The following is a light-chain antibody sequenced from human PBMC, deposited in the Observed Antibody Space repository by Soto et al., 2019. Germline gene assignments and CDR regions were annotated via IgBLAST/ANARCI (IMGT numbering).Light chain of an antibody. CDR3: QQYGSSPLT. CDR1: QNLRSS. CDR2: GAS. J-gene: IGKJ4*01. V-gene: IGKV3-15*01. Sequence: VMTQSPATLSVSPVERATLSCRASQNLRSSLAWYQQKPGQAPRLLIYGASTRATGIPARFSGSGSGTDFTLTISRLEPEDFAVYYCQQYGSSPLTFGGGTKVDIK.